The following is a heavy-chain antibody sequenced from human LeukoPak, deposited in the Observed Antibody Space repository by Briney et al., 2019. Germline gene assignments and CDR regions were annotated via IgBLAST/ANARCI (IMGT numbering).Heavy chain of an antibody. J-gene: IGHJ4*02. Sequence: PSETLSLTCAVYIDSFSNYHWNWIRQTPAKGMEWIGEVNESGGTNISPSLRSRVILSVDTSKNQFSLKLSSVTAADTAVYYCARSGRGSYSSYFDYWGQGTLVTVSS. V-gene: IGHV4-34*01. CDR2: VNESGGT. CDR1: IDSFSNYH. CDR3: ARSGRGSYSSYFDY. D-gene: IGHD1-26*01.